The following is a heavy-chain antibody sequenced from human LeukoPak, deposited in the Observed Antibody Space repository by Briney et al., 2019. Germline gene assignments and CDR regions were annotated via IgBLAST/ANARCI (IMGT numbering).Heavy chain of an antibody. CDR1: GGSFSGYY. CDR2: INHSGST. V-gene: IGHV4-34*01. D-gene: IGHD1-26*01. J-gene: IGHJ4*02. Sequence: SETLSLTCAVYGGSFSGYYWSWIRQPPGKGLEWIGEINHSGSTNYNPSLKSRVTISVDTSKNQFSLKLSSVTAADTAVYYCARDRWTGYGGSYYLVDYWGQGTLVTVSP. CDR3: ARDRWTGYGGSYYLVDY.